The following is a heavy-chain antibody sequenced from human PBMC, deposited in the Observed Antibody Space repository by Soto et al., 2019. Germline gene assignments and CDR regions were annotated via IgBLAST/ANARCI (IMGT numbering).Heavy chain of an antibody. Sequence: SETLSLTCAVYGGSFSGYYWSWIRQTPGKGLQWIGQINHSGSANYNPSLKSRVTISVHTSSSQFSLELSSVTAADTAVYYCARGLITGSHYSGGWYYFDSWGQGTQVTVS. CDR1: GGSFSGYY. J-gene: IGHJ4*02. CDR3: ARGLITGSHYSGGWYYFDS. CDR2: INHSGSA. V-gene: IGHV4-34*01. D-gene: IGHD1-26*01.